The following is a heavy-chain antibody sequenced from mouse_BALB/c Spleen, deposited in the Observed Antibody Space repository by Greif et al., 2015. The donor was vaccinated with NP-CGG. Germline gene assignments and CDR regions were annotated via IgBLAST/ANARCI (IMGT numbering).Heavy chain of an antibody. D-gene: IGHD1-1*01. Sequence: EVKLVEPGGGLVQPGGSRKLSCAASGFTFSSFGMHWVRQAPEKGLEWVAYISSGSSTIYYADTVKGRFTISRDNPKNTLFLQMTSLRSEDTAMYYCARFYYGSSYWYFDVWGAGTTVTVSS. CDR3: ARFYYGSSYWYFDV. CDR1: GFTFSSFG. J-gene: IGHJ1*01. V-gene: IGHV5-17*02. CDR2: ISSGSSTI.